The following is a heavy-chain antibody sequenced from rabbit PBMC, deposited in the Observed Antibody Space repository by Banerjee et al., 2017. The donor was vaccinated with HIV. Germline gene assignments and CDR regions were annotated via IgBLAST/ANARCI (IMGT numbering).Heavy chain of an antibody. Sequence: QGLGEAGGGLVQPGEALKLTCKASGIVFSSHGISWVRQAPGKGLEWIACINAVTGKAVYASWAKGRFTFSKTSSTTVTLQMTSLTAADTATYFCARGDGGYGWAPNLWGPGTLVTVS. CDR3: ARGDGGYGWAPNL. V-gene: IGHV1S40*01. CDR2: INAVTGKA. J-gene: IGHJ4*01. CDR1: GIVFSSHG. D-gene: IGHD6-1*01.